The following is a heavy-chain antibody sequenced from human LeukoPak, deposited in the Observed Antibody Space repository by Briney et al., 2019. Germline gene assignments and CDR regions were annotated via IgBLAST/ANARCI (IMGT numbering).Heavy chain of an antibody. D-gene: IGHD4-17*01. CDR3: AAELYGVYTDCCTFHL. CDR1: TGSISSYY. CDR2: IYYSGST. V-gene: IGHV4-59*01. J-gene: IGHJ3*01. Sequence: FETLSLTCTVSTGSISSYYWSWIRQPPGKGLEWIGNIYYSGSTNYNSSLKSRVTISIDTSKNQFSLKLRSVTAADTAVYYCAAELYGVYTDCCTFHLWGQGTVVTVSS.